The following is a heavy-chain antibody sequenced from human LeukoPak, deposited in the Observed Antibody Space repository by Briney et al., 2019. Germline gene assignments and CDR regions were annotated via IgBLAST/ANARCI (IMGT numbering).Heavy chain of an antibody. V-gene: IGHV6-1*01. CDR1: GDSVSSNSAA. Sequence: SQTLSLTCAISGDSVSSNSAAWNWIRQSPSRGLEWLGRTYYRSKWYNDYAVSVKSRITINADTSKNQFSLQLNSVTPEDTAVYYCAGGEFSSSWYNNWYFDLWGRGTLVTVSS. CDR3: AGGEFSSSWYNNWYFDL. D-gene: IGHD6-13*01. CDR2: TYYRSKWYN. J-gene: IGHJ2*01.